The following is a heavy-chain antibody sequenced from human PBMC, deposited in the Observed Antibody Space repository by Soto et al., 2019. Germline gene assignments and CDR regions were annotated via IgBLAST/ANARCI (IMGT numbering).Heavy chain of an antibody. CDR3: ARDSGGTTVACDMDV. J-gene: IGHJ6*02. CDR1: GGTFSSYA. CDR2: IIPIFGTA. V-gene: IGHV1-69*01. Sequence: QVQLVQSGAEVKKPGSSVKVSCHASGGTFSSYAISWVRQAPGQGLEWMGGIIPIFGTANYAQKFQGRVTITADESKSTAYMELSSWRSEDTAVYYCARDSGGTTVACDMDVCGQGTTVTVSS. D-gene: IGHD4-17*01.